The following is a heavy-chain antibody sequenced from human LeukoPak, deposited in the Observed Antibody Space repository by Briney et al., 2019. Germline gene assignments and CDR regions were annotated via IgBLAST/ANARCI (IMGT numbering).Heavy chain of an antibody. D-gene: IGHD6-13*01. CDR3: ARATDPFYSSSGAI. CDR1: GASISSYY. CDR2: IYYSGSI. J-gene: IGHJ3*02. V-gene: IGHV4-59*01. Sequence: SETLSLTCTVSGASISSYYWSWIRQPPGKGLEWIGDIYYSGSIKYNPSLKSRVTMSVDTSKNQFSLKLSSVTAADTAVYYCARATDPFYSSSGAIWGQGTMVTVSS.